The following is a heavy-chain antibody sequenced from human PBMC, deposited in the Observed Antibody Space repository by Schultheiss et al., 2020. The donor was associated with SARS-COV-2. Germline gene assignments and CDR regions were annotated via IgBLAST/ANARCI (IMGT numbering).Heavy chain of an antibody. J-gene: IGHJ4*02. CDR3: ARESGRNLCFDY. Sequence: SETLSLTCAVYGGSFSGYYWSWVRQPPGKGLEWIGSIYHSGPTYYNPSLKSRVTISVDTSKNQFSLKLISVTAADTAVYYCARESGRNLCFDYWGQGTLVTVSS. CDR1: GGSFSGYY. CDR2: IYHSGPT. V-gene: IGHV4-34*01. D-gene: IGHD1-26*01.